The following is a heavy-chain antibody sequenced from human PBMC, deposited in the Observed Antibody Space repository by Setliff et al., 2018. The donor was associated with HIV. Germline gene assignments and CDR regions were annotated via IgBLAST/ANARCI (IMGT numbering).Heavy chain of an antibody. CDR2: INAGNGNT. CDR3: ARDRRYSYGDY. V-gene: IGHV1-3*01. CDR1: GYTFTSYA. J-gene: IGHJ4*02. D-gene: IGHD5-18*01. Sequence: ASVKVSCKASGYTFTSYAMHWVRQAPGQRLEWMGWINAGNGNTKYSRKFQGRVTITRDTSASTAYMELSSLRSEDTAVYYCARDRRYSYGDYWGQGTLVTVSS.